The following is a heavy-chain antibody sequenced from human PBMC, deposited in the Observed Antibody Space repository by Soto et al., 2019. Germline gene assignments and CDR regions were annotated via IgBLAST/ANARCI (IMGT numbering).Heavy chain of an antibody. CDR3: ARHDCISTSCYYYYYYSMDV. V-gene: IGHV1-69*13. CDR1: GGTFSSYT. Sequence: ASVKVSCKASGGTFSSYTISWVRQAPGQGLEWMGGIIPIFDTANYAQKFQGRVTITADESTSTAYMELSSLRSEDTAVYYCARHDCISTSCYYYYYYSMDVWGQGTTFTV. J-gene: IGHJ6*02. D-gene: IGHD2-2*01. CDR2: IIPIFDTA.